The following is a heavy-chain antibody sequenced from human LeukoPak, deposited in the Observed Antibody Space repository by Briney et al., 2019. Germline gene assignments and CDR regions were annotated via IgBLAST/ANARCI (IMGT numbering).Heavy chain of an antibody. CDR2: IYTSGST. J-gene: IGHJ5*02. D-gene: IGHD3-22*01. CDR3: ARAVSSGYYYRNWFDP. Sequence: PSETLSLTCTVAGGSISSYYWSWLRQPAGKGLEWIGRIYTSGSTNYNPSLKSRGTMSVDTSKNQFSLRLSSVTAADTAVYYCARAVSSGYYYRNWFDPWGQGTLVTVSS. V-gene: IGHV4-4*07. CDR1: GGSISSYY.